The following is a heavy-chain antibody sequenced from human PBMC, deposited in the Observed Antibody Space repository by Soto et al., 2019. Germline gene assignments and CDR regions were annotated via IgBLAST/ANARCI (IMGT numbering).Heavy chain of an antibody. CDR2: VSYDGSNK. Sequence: QVQLVESGGGVVQPGRSLRLSCAASGFTFSSYGMHWVRQAPGKGLEWVAGVSYDGSNKYYADSVKGRFTISKDNSKNSLYPQLNSRSAGDTAAYYCANPLLIAGAGTGGFDYLGQGTLVTVSS. CDR1: GFTFSSYG. D-gene: IGHD6-19*01. J-gene: IGHJ4*02. CDR3: ANPLLIAGAGTGGFDY. V-gene: IGHV3-30*18.